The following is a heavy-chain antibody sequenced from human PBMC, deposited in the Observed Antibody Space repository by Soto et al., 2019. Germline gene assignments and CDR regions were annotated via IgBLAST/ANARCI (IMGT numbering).Heavy chain of an antibody. Sequence: QVQLVQSGAEVKKPGASVKVSCKASGYTFTSYGISWVRQAPGQGLERMGWISAYNGNTNYAHKLQGRVTMTTDTATSTAYMELRSLRSDDTAVYYCAITVPYGSGSYYNDRGLFNWGQGNLVTVSS. CDR1: GYTFTSYG. J-gene: IGHJ4*02. CDR2: ISAYNGNT. CDR3: AITVPYGSGSYYNDRGLFN. D-gene: IGHD3-10*01. V-gene: IGHV1-18*01.